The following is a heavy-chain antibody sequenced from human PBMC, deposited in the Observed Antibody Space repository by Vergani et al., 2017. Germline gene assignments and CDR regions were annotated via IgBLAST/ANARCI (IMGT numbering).Heavy chain of an antibody. CDR2: IWYDGNNK. V-gene: IGHV3-33*01. D-gene: IGHD1-14*01. J-gene: IGHJ5*02. CDR1: GFTFNQYG. Sequence: QVQLVESGGGVVQPGRSLRLSCAASGFTFNQYGMHWVRQAPGKGLEWVAVIWYDGNNKQYADSVKGRFTMSRDNSKSTMYLQMNSLRDEDTGVYYCARDLRLHYNRFDPWGQGTLVTVSS. CDR3: ARDLRLHYNRFDP.